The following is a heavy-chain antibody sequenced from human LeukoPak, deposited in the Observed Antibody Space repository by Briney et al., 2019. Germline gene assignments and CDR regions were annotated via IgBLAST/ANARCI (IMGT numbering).Heavy chain of an antibody. CDR2: ISGSGDST. Sequence: GGSLRLSCAASGFTFSNYAMNWVRQAPGKGLEWVSIISGSGDSTYYADSVKGRFTISRDNSKNTLYLQMNSLRAEDTAVYYCAKDGSYYFDYWGQGTLVTVSS. J-gene: IGHJ4*02. V-gene: IGHV3-23*01. CDR3: AKDGSYYFDY. CDR1: GFTFSNYA.